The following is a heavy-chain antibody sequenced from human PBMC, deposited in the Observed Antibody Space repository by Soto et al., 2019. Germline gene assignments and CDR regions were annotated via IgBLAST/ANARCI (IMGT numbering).Heavy chain of an antibody. J-gene: IGHJ5*02. CDR2: TSGSGGST. CDR3: AKGEFGVVNVLLFDP. CDR1: GVTFSSYA. V-gene: IGHV3-23*01. Sequence: EVQLLESEGGLVQPGGSLRLSCAASGVTFSSYAMSWVRQAPGKGLEWVSATSGSGGSTYYADSVKGRFTISRDNSKNTRYLQMNSLRAEDTAVYYCAKGEFGVVNVLLFDPWGQGTLVNVSS. D-gene: IGHD3-3*01.